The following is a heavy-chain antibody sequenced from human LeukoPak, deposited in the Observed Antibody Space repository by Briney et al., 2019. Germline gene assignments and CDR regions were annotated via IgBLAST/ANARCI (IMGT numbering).Heavy chain of an antibody. CDR2: INHSGST. V-gene: IGHV4-34*01. J-gene: IGHJ4*02. D-gene: IGHD1-26*01. CDR1: GGSFSGYY. Sequence: SETLSLTCAVYGGSFSGYYWSWIRQPPGKGLEWIGEINHSGSTNYNPSLKSRVTISVDTSKNQFSLKLSSVTAADTAVYYGARGRGDSGSYYADYWGQGTLVTVSS. CDR3: ARGRGDSGSYYADY.